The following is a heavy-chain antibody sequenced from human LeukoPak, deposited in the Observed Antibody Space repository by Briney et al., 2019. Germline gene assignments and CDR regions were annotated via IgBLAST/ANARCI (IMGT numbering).Heavy chain of an antibody. V-gene: IGHV4-59*08. CDR2: ISYTADS. CDR1: GDSVTSSY. J-gene: IGHJ4*02. Sequence: SETLSLTCSVSGDSVTSSYLSWIRQPPGKGLEWIGYISYTADSNYNPSLKSRVTISTDTSKNQFSLKLSSVTATDTAVYYCATPSHPGSYRAHWGQGTLVTVSS. D-gene: IGHD3-10*01. CDR3: ATPSHPGSYRAH.